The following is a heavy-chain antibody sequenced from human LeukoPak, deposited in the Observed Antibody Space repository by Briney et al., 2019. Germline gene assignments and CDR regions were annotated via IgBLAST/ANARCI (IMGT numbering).Heavy chain of an antibody. CDR2: INHSGST. V-gene: IGHV4-34*01. Sequence: SETLSLTCAVYGGSFSDYYWSWLRQPPGKGLEWIGEINHSGSTNSNPSLKSRVTISIDTSKNQFSLKLSSVTAADTAVYYCARPTIALLAFDIWGQGTMVTVSS. CDR3: ARPTIALLAFDI. D-gene: IGHD5-24*01. J-gene: IGHJ3*02. CDR1: GGSFSDYY.